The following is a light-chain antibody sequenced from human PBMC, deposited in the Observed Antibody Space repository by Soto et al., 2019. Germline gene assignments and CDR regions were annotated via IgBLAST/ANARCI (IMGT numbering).Light chain of an antibody. J-gene: IGLJ1*01. CDR1: SSNIGSNI. CDR2: RTN. Sequence: QSVLTQPPSASGTPGQRVSITCSGSSSNIGSNIVNWYQQLPGRAPKLLIYRTNQRPSGVPDRFSASKSGTSASLAISGLQSENEADYYCQSSDSRLSGSDVFGTGTQLTVL. CDR3: QSSDSRLSGSDV. V-gene: IGLV1-44*01.